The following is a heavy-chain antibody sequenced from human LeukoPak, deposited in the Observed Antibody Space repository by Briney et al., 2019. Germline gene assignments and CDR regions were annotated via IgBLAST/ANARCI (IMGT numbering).Heavy chain of an antibody. V-gene: IGHV3-30*18. Sequence: TGGSLRLSCAASGFTFSHYGMHWDRQAPGKWLEWVAVISYDGSNKYYADSVKGRFTISRDNSKNTLFLQMNSLRAEDTAVYYCAKVWTIFGVVGFFDYWGQGTLVTVSS. CDR3: AKVWTIFGVVGFFDY. CDR1: GFTFSHYG. D-gene: IGHD3-3*01. J-gene: IGHJ4*02. CDR2: ISYDGSNK.